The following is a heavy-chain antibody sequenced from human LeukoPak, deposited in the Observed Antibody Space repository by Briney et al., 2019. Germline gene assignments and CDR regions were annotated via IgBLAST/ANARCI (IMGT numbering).Heavy chain of an antibody. CDR1: GYTFTSYD. CDR3: ATLHYDFWSGYFDP. CDR2: MNPNSGNT. J-gene: IGHJ5*02. D-gene: IGHD3-3*01. Sequence: ASVKVSCKASGYTFTSYDINWVRQATGQGLEWMGWMNPNSGNTGYAQKFQGGVTITRNTSISTAYMELSSLRSEDTAVYYCATLHYDFWSGYFDPWGQGTLVTVSS. V-gene: IGHV1-8*03.